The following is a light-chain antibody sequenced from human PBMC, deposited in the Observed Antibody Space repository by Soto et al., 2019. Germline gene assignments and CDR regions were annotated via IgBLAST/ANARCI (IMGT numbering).Light chain of an antibody. J-gene: IGKJ2*01. CDR2: EAS. V-gene: IGKV3-11*01. Sequence: EIVLTQSPATLSLSPGERATLSCRASQSVSSYLAWYQQKPGQAPRLLMYEASNRATGIPARFSGGGSGTDFTLTISSLEPEDFAVYYCQRSGTSPPYIFGAGTRLDIK. CDR1: QSVSSY. CDR3: QRSGTSPPYI.